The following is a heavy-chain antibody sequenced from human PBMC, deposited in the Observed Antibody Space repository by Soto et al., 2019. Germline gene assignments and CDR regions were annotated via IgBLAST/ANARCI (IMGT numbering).Heavy chain of an antibody. V-gene: IGHV1-18*01. Sequence: ASVKVSCKASGYTFTSYGISWVRQAPGQGLEWMGWISAYNGNTNYAQKLQGRVTMTTDTSTSTAYMELRSLRSDDTAVYYCARYHYGDRKRAAFDIWGQGTMVTVS. D-gene: IGHD4-17*01. CDR3: ARYHYGDRKRAAFDI. CDR2: ISAYNGNT. CDR1: GYTFTSYG. J-gene: IGHJ3*02.